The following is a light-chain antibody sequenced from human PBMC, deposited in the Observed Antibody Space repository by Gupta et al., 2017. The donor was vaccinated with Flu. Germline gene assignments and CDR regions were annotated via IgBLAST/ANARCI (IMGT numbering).Light chain of an antibody. CDR2: KAS. V-gene: IGKV1-5*03. J-gene: IGKJ1*01. CDR1: QSISSW. CDR3: QQYNSYRA. Sequence: VGDRVTITCRASQSISSWLAWYQQKPGKAPKLLIYKASTLESGVPSRFSGSGSGTEFTLTISSLQPDDVATYYCQQYNSYRAFGQRTRVEIK.